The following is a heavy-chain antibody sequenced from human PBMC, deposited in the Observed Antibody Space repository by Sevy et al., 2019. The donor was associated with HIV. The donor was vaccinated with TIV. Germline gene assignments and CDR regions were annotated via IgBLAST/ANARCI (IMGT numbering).Heavy chain of an antibody. D-gene: IGHD3-3*01. CDR1: GYSFTNFD. CDR3: ARARLDYEFWSGSYFSRAPWGYKYYAMDV. J-gene: IGHJ6*02. V-gene: IGHV1-8*01. Sequence: ASVKVSCKAAGYSFTNFDINWVRQATGQGLEWMGWMNPNNGNTHYAQKFQGRVTMTRSSSANTAYMELSSQTSEDTAIYYCARARLDYEFWSGSYFSRAPWGYKYYAMDVWGQGTTVTVSS. CDR2: MNPNNGNT.